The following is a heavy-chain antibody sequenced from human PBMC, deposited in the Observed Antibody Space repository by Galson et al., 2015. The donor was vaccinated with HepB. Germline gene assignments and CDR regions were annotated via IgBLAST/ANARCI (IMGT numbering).Heavy chain of an antibody. J-gene: IGHJ5*02. CDR2: IKSKTDGGTT. CDR1: GFTFSNAW. Sequence: SLRLSCAASGFTFSNAWMSWVRQAPGKGLEWVGRIKSKTDGGTTDYAAPVKGRFTISRDDSKNTLYLQMNSLKTEDTAVYYCTTVTGLLWFGEFPWGQGTLVTVSS. V-gene: IGHV3-15*01. CDR3: TTVTGLLWFGEFP. D-gene: IGHD3-10*01.